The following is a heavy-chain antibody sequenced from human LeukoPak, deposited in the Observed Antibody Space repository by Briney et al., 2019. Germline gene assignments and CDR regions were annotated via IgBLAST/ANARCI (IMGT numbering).Heavy chain of an antibody. CDR3: ARKDDSGWYFDY. Sequence: PSETLSLTCTVSGGSVSSYFWSWIRQPPGKGLEWIGYVYHSGSTNYNPSLKSRGTISVDTSKTQFSLKLSSVTAADTAVYFCARKDDSGWYFDYWGRGTLVTVSS. CDR1: GGSVSSYF. D-gene: IGHD6-19*01. CDR2: VYHSGST. J-gene: IGHJ4*01. V-gene: IGHV4-59*02.